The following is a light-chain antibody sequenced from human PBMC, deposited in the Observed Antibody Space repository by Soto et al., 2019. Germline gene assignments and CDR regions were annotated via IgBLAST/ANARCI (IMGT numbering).Light chain of an antibody. V-gene: IGKV1-5*03. Sequence: DIQMPQYPNTLSAYVGDRFTINCRASQSISSWLAWYQQKPRKAPQHLIYKQSSLESGVPSRYRGSGSGTELTLTISSLQQDAFATYNFQQYKSHYPRTFGQGTKVDIK. CDR2: KQS. J-gene: IGKJ1*01. CDR3: QQYKSHYPRT. CDR1: QSISSW.